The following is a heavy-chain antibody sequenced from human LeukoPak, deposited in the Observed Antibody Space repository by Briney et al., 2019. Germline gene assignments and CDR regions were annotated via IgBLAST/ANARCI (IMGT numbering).Heavy chain of an antibody. D-gene: IGHD3-16*02. J-gene: IGHJ4*02. Sequence: SETLSLTCTVSGGSISSYYWSWIRQPPGKGLEWIGYIYYSGSTNYNPSLKSRVTISVDTSKNQFSLKLSSVTAADTAVYYCARHVGLRLGELSNYFDYWGQGTLVTVSS. CDR2: IYYSGST. CDR3: ARHVGLRLGELSNYFDY. CDR1: GGSISSYY. V-gene: IGHV4-59*08.